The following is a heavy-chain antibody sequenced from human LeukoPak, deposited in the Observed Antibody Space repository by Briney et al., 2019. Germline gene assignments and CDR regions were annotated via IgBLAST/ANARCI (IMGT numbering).Heavy chain of an antibody. Sequence: PGGSLRLSCVASGFTFSDYYMSWIRQAPGKGLEWVSYISSSSSYTNYADSVKGRFTISRDNAKNSLYLQMNSLRAEDTAVYYCARDSVAGIAAAGSNWFDPWGQGTLVTVSS. CDR3: ARDSVAGIAAAGSNWFDP. CDR1: GFTFSDYY. J-gene: IGHJ5*02. D-gene: IGHD6-13*01. CDR2: ISSSSSYT. V-gene: IGHV3-11*05.